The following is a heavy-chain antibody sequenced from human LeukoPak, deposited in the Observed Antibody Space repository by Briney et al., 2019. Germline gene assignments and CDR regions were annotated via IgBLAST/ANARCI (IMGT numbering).Heavy chain of an antibody. D-gene: IGHD6-13*01. Sequence: GGSLRLSCAASGFTFSSYSMNWVRQAPGKGLEWVSSISSSSSYIYYADSVKGRFTISRDNANNSLYLQMNSLRAEDTAVYYCARDRRSRSWSVGGSFDYWGQGTLVTVSS. J-gene: IGHJ4*02. CDR2: ISSSSSYI. V-gene: IGHV3-21*01. CDR3: ARDRRSRSWSVGGSFDY. CDR1: GFTFSSYS.